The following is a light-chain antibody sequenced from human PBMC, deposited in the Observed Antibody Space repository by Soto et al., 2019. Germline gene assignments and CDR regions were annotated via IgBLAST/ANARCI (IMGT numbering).Light chain of an antibody. CDR3: QQCDTSPWT. V-gene: IGKV3-20*01. Sequence: EIALTQSPDTLSLSPGERATLSCRASQSVSSYLAWYQQKPGQAPRLLIYGASSRATGIPDRFSGSGSGTDFTLAISRLEPGDSAVYFCQQCDTSPWTFGQGTNVAIK. CDR1: QSVSSY. CDR2: GAS. J-gene: IGKJ1*01.